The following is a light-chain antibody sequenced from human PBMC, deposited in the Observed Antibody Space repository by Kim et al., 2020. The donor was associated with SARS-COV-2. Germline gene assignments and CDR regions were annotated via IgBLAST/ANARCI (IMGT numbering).Light chain of an antibody. CDR1: QNISIW. V-gene: IGKV1-5*03. J-gene: IGKJ1*01. Sequence: DIQMTQSPSTLSASVGDRVTITCRASQNISIWLAWYRQIPGKAPKPLIYKASSLESEVPLRFSGSGSGTEFTLTISSLQPDDFATYYCQQYSSHWTFGQGTKVDIK. CDR3: QQYSSHWT. CDR2: KAS.